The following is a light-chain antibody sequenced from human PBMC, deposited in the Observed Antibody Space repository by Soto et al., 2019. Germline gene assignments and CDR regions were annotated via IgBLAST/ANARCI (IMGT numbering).Light chain of an antibody. CDR2: GAS. CDR1: QSVSSNN. J-gene: IGKJ3*01. CDR3: QQYGRSPFT. Sequence: EIVLTQSPGTLSLSPGERATLSCRASQSVSSNNLAWYQQRPGQAPRVVIYGASTRATGIPERFSGSGSWSDFTLTIRRLEPEDFAVYYCQQYGRSPFTFGPGTKVDIK. V-gene: IGKV3-20*01.